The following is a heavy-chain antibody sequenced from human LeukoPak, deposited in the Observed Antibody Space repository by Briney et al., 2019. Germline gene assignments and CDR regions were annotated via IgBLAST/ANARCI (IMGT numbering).Heavy chain of an antibody. V-gene: IGHV1-18*01. CDR2: ISAYNGNT. CDR3: ARAHYGDYQTYYFDY. J-gene: IGHJ4*02. Sequence: GASVKVSCKASGYTFTSYGISWVRQAPGQGLEWMGWISAYNGNTNYAQKLQGRVTMTTDTSTSTAYMELRSLRSDDKAVYYCARAHYGDYQTYYFDYWGQGTLVTVSS. CDR1: GYTFTSYG. D-gene: IGHD4-17*01.